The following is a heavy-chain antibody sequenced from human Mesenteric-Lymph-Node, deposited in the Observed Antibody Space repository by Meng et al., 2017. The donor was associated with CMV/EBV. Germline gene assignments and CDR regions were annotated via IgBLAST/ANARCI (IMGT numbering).Heavy chain of an antibody. J-gene: IGHJ6*02. CDR3: AREMVVVSYGLDV. CDR1: GFTFSYYW. V-gene: IGHV3-7*01. CDR2: IRQDGSEE. Sequence: GESLKISCAASGFTFSYYWMSWVRQAPGKGLEWVANIRQDGSEEHYLGSVRGRFTISRDNAKNSLYLQMTNLRVEDTAVYYCAREMVVVSYGLDVWGQGATVTVSS. D-gene: IGHD2-15*01.